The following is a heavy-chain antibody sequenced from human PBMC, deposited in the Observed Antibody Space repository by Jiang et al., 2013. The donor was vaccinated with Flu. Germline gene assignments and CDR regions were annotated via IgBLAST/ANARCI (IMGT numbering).Heavy chain of an antibody. V-gene: IGHV3-7*01. CDR1: GFTFSSYW. J-gene: IGHJ6*02. Sequence: AASGFTFSSYWMSWVRQAPGKGLEWVANIKQDGSEKYYVDSVKGRFTISRDNAKNSLYLQMNSLRAEDTAVYYCARESYYDSSGYYGYYYYGMDVWGQGTTVTVSS. CDR3: ARESYYDSSGYYGYYYYGMDV. D-gene: IGHD3-22*01. CDR2: IKQDGSEK.